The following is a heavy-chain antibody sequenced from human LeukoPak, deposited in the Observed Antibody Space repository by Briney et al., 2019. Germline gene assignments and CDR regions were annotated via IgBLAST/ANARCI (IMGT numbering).Heavy chain of an antibody. J-gene: IGHJ4*02. V-gene: IGHV3-11*01. D-gene: IGHD3-3*01. CDR3: AKGRGYDFWSGYYSSFFDY. Sequence: PGGSLRLSCAASGFTFSDYYMSWIRQAPGKGLEWVSYISSSGSTIYYADSVKGRFTISRDNAKNSLYLQMNSLRAEDTAAYYCAKGRGYDFWSGYYSSFFDYWGQGTLVTVSS. CDR2: ISSSGSTI. CDR1: GFTFSDYY.